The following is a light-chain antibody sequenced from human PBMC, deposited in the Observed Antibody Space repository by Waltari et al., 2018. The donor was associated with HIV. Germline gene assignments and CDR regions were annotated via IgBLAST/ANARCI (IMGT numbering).Light chain of an antibody. Sequence: QSVLTQPPSVSGAPGQRVTISCTGSSSNIGAGYDVHWYQQLPGTAPKLLIYGNSKRPSGLPDRFSGSKSGTSASLAITGLQAEDEADYYCQSYDSSLSGPWVFGGGTKLTVL. V-gene: IGLV1-40*01. J-gene: IGLJ3*02. CDR1: SSNIGAGYD. CDR3: QSYDSSLSGPWV. CDR2: GNS.